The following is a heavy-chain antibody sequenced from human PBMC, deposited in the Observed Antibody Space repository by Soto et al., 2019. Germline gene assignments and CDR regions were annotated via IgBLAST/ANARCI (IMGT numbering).Heavy chain of an antibody. J-gene: IGHJ5*02. Sequence: QVQLVESGGGVVQPGRSLRLSCAASGFTFSSYAMHWVRQAPGKGLEWVAVISYDRSNKYYADSVKGRFTISRDNSKNTLYLQMNSLRAEDTAVYYCAREGCSSTSCRGSTPWGQGTLVTVSS. CDR3: AREGCSSTSCRGSTP. V-gene: IGHV3-30-3*01. D-gene: IGHD2-2*01. CDR2: ISYDRSNK. CDR1: GFTFSSYA.